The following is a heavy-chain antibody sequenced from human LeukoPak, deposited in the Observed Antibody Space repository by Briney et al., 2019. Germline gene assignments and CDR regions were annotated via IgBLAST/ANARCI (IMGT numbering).Heavy chain of an antibody. CDR3: ARGGYYDSSDC. Sequence: GGSLRLSCAASGFTLSTYNMNWVSQAPGKGLEWVSSIRSSSTYIYYADSVKGRFTISRDNAKNSLYLQMNSLRAEDTAVYYCARGGYYDSSDCWGQGTMVTVSS. D-gene: IGHD3-22*01. CDR1: GFTLSTYN. V-gene: IGHV3-21*01. CDR2: IRSSSTYI. J-gene: IGHJ3*01.